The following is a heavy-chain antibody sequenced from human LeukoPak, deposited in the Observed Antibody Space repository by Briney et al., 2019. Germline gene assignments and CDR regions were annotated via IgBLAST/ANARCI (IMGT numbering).Heavy chain of an antibody. D-gene: IGHD3-16*01. CDR2: IYYSGST. CDR1: GGSISSYY. CDR3: ARGWGYNWFDP. Sequence: SETLSLTCTVSGGSISSYYWSWIRQPPGKGLEWIGYIYYSGSTNYNPSLKSRVTISVDTSKNQFSLKLSSVTAADTAVYYCARGWGYNWFDPWGQGTLVTVSP. V-gene: IGHV4-59*01. J-gene: IGHJ5*02.